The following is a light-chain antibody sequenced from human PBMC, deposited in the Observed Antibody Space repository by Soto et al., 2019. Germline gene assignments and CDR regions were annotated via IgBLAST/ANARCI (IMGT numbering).Light chain of an antibody. CDR1: VSDIGVYNY. J-gene: IGLJ1*01. CDR3: STYTTSKTLYV. CDR2: EVS. Sequence: QSGMTQPASLSGSPGQSITISCTGTVSDIGVYNYVSWYQQHPGKATKLMIYEVSNRPSGVSNRFSGSKSGNTASLTISGLQAEDEADYYCSTYTTSKTLYVFGTGTKVTVL. V-gene: IGLV2-14*01.